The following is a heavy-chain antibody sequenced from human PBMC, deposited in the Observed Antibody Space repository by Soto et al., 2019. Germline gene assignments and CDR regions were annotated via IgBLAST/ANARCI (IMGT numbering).Heavy chain of an antibody. Sequence: QITLNESGPTQVKPRQTLTLTCTFSWFSLTTSGVGVGWIRQSPGKAPEWIALIYWDDDKRYSPSLKSRLTITKDTSKNQVVLTMADLEPADTATYYCAHRVLRTVFGLVTTTAIYFDFWGQGTPVAVSS. V-gene: IGHV2-5*02. CDR2: IYWDDDK. D-gene: IGHD3-3*01. J-gene: IGHJ4*02. CDR1: WFSLTTSGVG. CDR3: AHRVLRTVFGLVTTTAIYFDF.